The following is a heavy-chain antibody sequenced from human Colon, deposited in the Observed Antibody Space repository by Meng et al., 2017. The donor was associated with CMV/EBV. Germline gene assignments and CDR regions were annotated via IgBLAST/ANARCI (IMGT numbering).Heavy chain of an antibody. CDR3: ARSTSCYARNWFDP. J-gene: IGHJ5*02. Sequence: SGPTLVKPTQTLTLTCTFSGFSLSTSGMCVSWVRQPPGKALEWLALIDWDDDKYYSISLKTRLTISKDTSKNQVVLTMTNMDPVDTVTYYCARSTSCYARNWFDPWGQGTLVTVSS. V-gene: IGHV2-70*20. D-gene: IGHD2-2*01. CDR2: IDWDDDK. CDR1: GFSLSTSGMC.